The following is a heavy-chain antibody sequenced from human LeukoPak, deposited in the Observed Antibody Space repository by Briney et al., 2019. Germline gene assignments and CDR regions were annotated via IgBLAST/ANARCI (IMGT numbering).Heavy chain of an antibody. CDR2: IYYSGST. D-gene: IGHD3-22*01. J-gene: IGHJ4*02. V-gene: IGHV4-31*03. CDR1: GGSISSGGYY. Sequence: SETLSLTCTVSGGSISSGGYYWSWIRQHPGKGLEWIGYIYYSGSTYYNPSLKSRVTISVDTSKNQFSLKLSSVTAADTAVYYCARDSAYYDSSGYYLSYWGQGTLVTVSS. CDR3: ARDSAYYDSSGYYLSY.